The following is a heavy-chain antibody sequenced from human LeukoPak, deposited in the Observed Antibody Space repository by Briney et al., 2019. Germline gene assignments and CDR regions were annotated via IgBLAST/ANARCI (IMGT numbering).Heavy chain of an antibody. CDR2: INPSGGRT. CDR3: AREVSVAGNNFLLPNYNNWFDP. J-gene: IGHJ5*02. D-gene: IGHD6-19*01. CDR1: GYTFTSYY. Sequence: GASVKVSCKASGYTFTSYYMHWVRQAPRQGLEWMGIINPSGGRTSYAQKFQGRVTMTRDTSTSTVYMELSSLRSEDTAVYYCAREVSVAGNNFLLPNYNNWFDPWGQGTLVTVSS. V-gene: IGHV1-46*01.